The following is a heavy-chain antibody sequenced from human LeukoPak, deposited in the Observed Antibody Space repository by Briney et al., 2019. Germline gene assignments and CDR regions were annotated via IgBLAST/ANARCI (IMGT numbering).Heavy chain of an antibody. D-gene: IGHD3-22*01. CDR2: ITSDGSST. V-gene: IGHV3-74*03. Sequence: GGSLRLSCAASGFTFSSTWMHWVRQVPGKELVWVARITSDGSSTTYAESVKGRFTISRDNAKNTLYLEMNSLRAEDTAVYYCARDLRSSGYYAFDYWGQGTLVTVSS. CDR1: GFTFSSTW. CDR3: ARDLRSSGYYAFDY. J-gene: IGHJ4*02.